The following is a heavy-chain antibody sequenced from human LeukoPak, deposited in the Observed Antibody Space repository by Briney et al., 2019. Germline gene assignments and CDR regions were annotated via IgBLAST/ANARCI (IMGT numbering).Heavy chain of an antibody. D-gene: IGHD3-22*01. V-gene: IGHV1-2*02. J-gene: IGHJ4*02. CDR2: INPNSGGT. CDR3: AASMIVVVTPSPFDY. CDR1: GYTFTGYY. Sequence: GASVKVSCKASGYTFTGYYMHWVRQAPGQGLEWMGWINPNSGGTNYAQKFQGRVTMTRDTSISTAYMELSRLRSDDTAVYYCAASMIVVVTPSPFDYWGQGTLVTVSS.